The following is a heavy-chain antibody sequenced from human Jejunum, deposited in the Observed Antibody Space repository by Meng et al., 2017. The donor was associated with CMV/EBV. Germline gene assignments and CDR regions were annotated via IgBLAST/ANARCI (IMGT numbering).Heavy chain of an antibody. CDR2: IRSYTGTT. CDR1: GDNFRSYV. D-gene: IGHD4/OR15-4a*01. CDR3: ARSGINDYGFFDY. Sequence: KVSGDNFRSYVLNWVRQAPGQGLEWLGWIRSYTGTTNYAQSLQGRVTVTQDTSTNTAYMELTSLTSDDTAVYYCARSGINDYGFFDYWGQGSLVTVSS. J-gene: IGHJ4*02. V-gene: IGHV1-18*01.